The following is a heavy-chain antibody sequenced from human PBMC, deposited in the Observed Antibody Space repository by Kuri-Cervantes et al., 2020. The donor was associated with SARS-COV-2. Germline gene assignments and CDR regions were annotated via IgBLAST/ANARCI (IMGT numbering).Heavy chain of an antibody. V-gene: IGHV3-11*06. CDR1: GFTFSDYY. CDR2: ISSSSSYT. D-gene: IGHD3-22*01. CDR3: AKDRSGYYQY. J-gene: IGHJ4*02. Sequence: GESLKISCAASGFTFSDYYMSWIRQAPGKGLEWVSYISSSSSYTNYADSVKGRFTISRDNAKNSLYLQMNSLRAEDTAVYYCAKDRSGYYQYWGQGTLVTVSS.